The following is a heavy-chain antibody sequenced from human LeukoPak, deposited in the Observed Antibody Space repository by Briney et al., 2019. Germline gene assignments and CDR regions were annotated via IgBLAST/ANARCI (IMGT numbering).Heavy chain of an antibody. J-gene: IGHJ6*02. CDR1: GYTFTGYY. Sequence: ASVKVSCKASGYTFTGYYMHWVRQAPGQGLEWMGWINPNSGGTNYAQKFQGRVTMTRDTSISTAYMELSRLRSDDTAVYYCARAAPYYDILTSYYTPSYYYYGMDVWGQGTTVTVSS. CDR2: INPNSGGT. CDR3: ARAAPYYDILTSYYTPSYYYYGMDV. D-gene: IGHD3-9*01. V-gene: IGHV1-2*02.